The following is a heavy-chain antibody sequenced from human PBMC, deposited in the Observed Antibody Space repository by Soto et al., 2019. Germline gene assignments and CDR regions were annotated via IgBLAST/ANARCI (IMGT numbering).Heavy chain of an antibody. D-gene: IGHD2-15*01. CDR2: ISGSGGST. CDR1: GFTFSSYA. V-gene: IGHV3-23*01. J-gene: IGHJ5*02. Sequence: PGGSLRLSCAASGFTFSSYAMSWVRQAPGKGLEWVSAISGSGGSTYYADSVKGRFTISRDNSKNTLYLQMNSLRAEDTAVYYCAKDPFRYCSGGSCPNNWFDPWGQGTLVTVS. CDR3: AKDPFRYCSGGSCPNNWFDP.